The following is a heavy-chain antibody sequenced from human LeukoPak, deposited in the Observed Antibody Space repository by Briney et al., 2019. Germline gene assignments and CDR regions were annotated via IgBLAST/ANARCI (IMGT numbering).Heavy chain of an antibody. D-gene: IGHD1-26*01. CDR3: AKDRGLYSGVFAFDF. J-gene: IGHJ3*01. Sequence: GGSLRLSCTASGFRFPDYAMTLVRQAPGKGLEGVSRISSRNGNTFYSASVEGRFTISRDDSRNTLYLQMNTLRAADTAIYYCAKDRGLYSGVFAFDFWGQGALVTVSS. V-gene: IGHV3-23*01. CDR2: ISSRNGNT. CDR1: GFRFPDYA.